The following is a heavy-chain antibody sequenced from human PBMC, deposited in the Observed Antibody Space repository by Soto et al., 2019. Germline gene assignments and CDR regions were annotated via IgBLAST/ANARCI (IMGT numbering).Heavy chain of an antibody. CDR1: GFTFGTYW. CDR3: ATDLNWEQY. Sequence: EVQLVESGGGLVQPGGSLRLSCAASGFTFGTYWMTWVRQAPGRGLECVGNIKPDGSERYYVDSVKGRFTISRDNAKNSLYLHMNSLRAEDTAVYYCATDLNWEQYWGQGTLFIVSS. CDR2: IKPDGSER. D-gene: IGHD7-27*01. J-gene: IGHJ4*02. V-gene: IGHV3-7*04.